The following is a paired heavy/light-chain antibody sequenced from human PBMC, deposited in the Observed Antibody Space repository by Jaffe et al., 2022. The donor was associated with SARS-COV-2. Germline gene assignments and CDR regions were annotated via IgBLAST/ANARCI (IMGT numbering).Light chain of an antibody. Sequence: DIVMTQSPDSLAVSLGERATINCKSSQSVVYRSNSKSYLAWYQQKPGQSPKLLILWASTRESGVPDRFSGSGSETDFTLTISSLQAEDVAVYYCQQYHSTPFTFGPGTKVDIK. CDR1: QSVVYRSNSKSY. J-gene: IGKJ3*01. V-gene: IGKV4-1*01. CDR2: WAS. CDR3: QQYHSTPFT.
Heavy chain of an antibody. V-gene: IGHV3-74*01. CDR2: INNDGSDT. CDR1: GFTFSSYW. CDR3: ARGPSYYYDSVGYYPLDY. Sequence: EVQLVESGGGLVQPGGSLRLSCAASGFTFSSYWMHWVRQAPGKGLVWVSNINNDGSDTNYADSVKGRFTISRDNAKNTLYLQINSLRVEDTAVYYCARGPSYYYDSVGYYPLDYWGQGTLVTVSS. J-gene: IGHJ4*02. D-gene: IGHD3-22*01.